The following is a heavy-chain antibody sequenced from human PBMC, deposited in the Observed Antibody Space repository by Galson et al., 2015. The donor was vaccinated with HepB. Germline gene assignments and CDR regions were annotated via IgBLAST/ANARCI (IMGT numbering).Heavy chain of an antibody. V-gene: IGHV3-30*18. D-gene: IGHD6-19*01. CDR3: AKGGIAVATPPFDY. CDR2: ISYDGSNK. CDR1: GFTFSSDG. J-gene: IGHJ4*02. Sequence: SLRLSCAASGFTFSSDGMHWVRQAPGKGLEWVAVISYDGSNKYYADSVKGRFTISSYNSKNTMYLQMNSMRAEATDVYYCAKGGIAVATPPFDYWGQGTLVTVSS.